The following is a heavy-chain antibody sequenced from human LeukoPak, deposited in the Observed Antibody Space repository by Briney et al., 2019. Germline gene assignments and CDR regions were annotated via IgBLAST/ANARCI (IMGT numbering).Heavy chain of an antibody. V-gene: IGHV3-21*04. CDR2: ISYTGTYI. J-gene: IGHJ4*02. D-gene: IGHD1-26*01. CDR3: VRDRGTYRPIDY. Sequence: GGSLGLSCAASAFSLNAYNMNWVRQAPGKGLEWVSSISYTGTYIYYADSVKGRFTISRDNAQNSLYLQMNSLRAEDTAIYYCVRDRGTYRPIDYWGQGTLVTVSS. CDR1: AFSLNAYN.